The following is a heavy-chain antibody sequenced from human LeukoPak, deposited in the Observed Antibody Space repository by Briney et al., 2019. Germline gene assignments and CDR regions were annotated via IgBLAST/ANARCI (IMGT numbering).Heavy chain of an antibody. CDR2: ISGGGGST. V-gene: IGHV3-23*01. CDR3: AKDGIWFGELLSPVADY. Sequence: GGSLRLSCAASGFTFTSYSMNWVRQAPGKGLEWVSTISGGGGSTYYADSVKGRFTISRDNSKNTLYLQMNSLRAEDTAVYYCAKDGIWFGELLSPVADYWGQGTLVTVSS. D-gene: IGHD3-10*01. J-gene: IGHJ4*02. CDR1: GFTFTSYS.